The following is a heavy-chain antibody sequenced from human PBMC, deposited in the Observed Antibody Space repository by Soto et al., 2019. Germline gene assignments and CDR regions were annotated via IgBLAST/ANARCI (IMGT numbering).Heavy chain of an antibody. V-gene: IGHV3-23*01. CDR3: AKGIVPYRYFDY. CDR2: ISGSGGST. J-gene: IGHJ4*02. CDR1: GFTFSSYA. Sequence: GGSLRLSCAASGFTFSSYAMSWVRQAPGKGLEWVSAISGSGGSTYYADSVKGRFTVSSDNSKNTLYLQMNSLRAEDKAVSYCAKGIVPYRYFDYWGQGTLVTVSS. D-gene: IGHD2-2*01.